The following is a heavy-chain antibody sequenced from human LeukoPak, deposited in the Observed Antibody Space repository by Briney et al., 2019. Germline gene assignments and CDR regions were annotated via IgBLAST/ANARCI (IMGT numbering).Heavy chain of an antibody. CDR2: IIPIFGAA. V-gene: IGHV1-69*05. CDR1: GGTFSSYA. D-gene: IGHD3-22*01. CDR3: ARGPKAYYFDSSGYVFDY. J-gene: IGHJ4*02. Sequence: SVKVSCKASGGTFSSYAISWVRQAPGQGLEWMGGIIPIFGAASYAQKFQGRVTITTDESTSTAYMELSSLRSEDTAVYYCARGPKAYYFDSSGYVFDYWGQGTLVTVSS.